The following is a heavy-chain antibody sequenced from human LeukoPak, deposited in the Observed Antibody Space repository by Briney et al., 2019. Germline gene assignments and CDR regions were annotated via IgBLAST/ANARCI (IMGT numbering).Heavy chain of an antibody. J-gene: IGHJ4*02. CDR1: GFTFSNCG. Sequence: PGGSLRLSCAISGFTFSNCGMTWVRQAPGKGLEWMSAISGSAGSTYYADSVKGRFTISRDNSKNTLYLQMNSLRAEDTAVYYCAKEQWLVRDYYFDYWGQGTLVTVSS. CDR2: ISGSAGST. CDR3: AKEQWLVRDYYFDY. D-gene: IGHD6-19*01. V-gene: IGHV3-23*01.